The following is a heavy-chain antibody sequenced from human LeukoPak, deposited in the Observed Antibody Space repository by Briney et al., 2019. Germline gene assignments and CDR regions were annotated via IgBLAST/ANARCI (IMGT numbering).Heavy chain of an antibody. J-gene: IGHJ4*02. CDR1: GYTFTSYG. V-gene: IGHV1-18*01. D-gene: IGHD2-2*01. CDR2: ISAYNGNT. CDR3: ARDYVVVPTAPCGY. Sequence: GASVTVSCKASGYTFTSYGINWVRQAPGQGLEWMGWISAYNGNTNYAQKFQGRVTMTTDTSTSTAYMELRSLRSDDTAVYYCARDYVVVPTAPCGYWGQGTLVTVSS.